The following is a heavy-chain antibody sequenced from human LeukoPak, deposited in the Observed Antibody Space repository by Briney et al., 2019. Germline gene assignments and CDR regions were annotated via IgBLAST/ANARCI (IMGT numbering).Heavy chain of an antibody. J-gene: IGHJ4*02. D-gene: IGHD1/OR15-1a*01. V-gene: IGHV3-7*01. Sequence: GGSLRLSCAASGFTFSSYWMSWVRQAPGKGLEWVANIKKDGSEKYYVDSVKGRFTISRDNAKTSLYLQMNSLRVEDTAVYYCARDSNWNNGGFDYWGQGTLVTVSA. CDR3: ARDSNWNNGGFDY. CDR2: IKKDGSEK. CDR1: GFTFSSYW.